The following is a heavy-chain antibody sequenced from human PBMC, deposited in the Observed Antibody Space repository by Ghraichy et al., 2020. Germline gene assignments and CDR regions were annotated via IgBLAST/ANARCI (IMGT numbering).Heavy chain of an antibody. D-gene: IGHD3-22*01. CDR2: MNPNSGNT. V-gene: IGHV1-8*03. Sequence: ASVKVSCKASGYTFTSYDINWVRQATGQGLEWMGWMNPNSGNTGYAQKFQGRVTITRNTSISTAYMELSSLRSEDTAVYYCARAVRGPWLFGRNPPRCWFDPWGQGTLVTVSS. CDR3: ARAVRGPWLFGRNPPRCWFDP. CDR1: GYTFTSYD. J-gene: IGHJ5*02.